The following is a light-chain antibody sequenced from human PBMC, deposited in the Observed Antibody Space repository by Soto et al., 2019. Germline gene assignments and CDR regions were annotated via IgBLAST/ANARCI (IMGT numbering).Light chain of an antibody. CDR3: AVWDDSLSGVV. Sequence: QSVLTQPPSASGTPGQRVIISCSGSSSNIGSNYVYWYQQLSGTAPKVLIYKNNHRPSGVHDRFSGSKSGTSASLATSGLRSEDAADYYCAVWDDSLSGVVFGGGTKLTVL. V-gene: IGLV1-47*01. J-gene: IGLJ2*01. CDR2: KNN. CDR1: SSNIGSNY.